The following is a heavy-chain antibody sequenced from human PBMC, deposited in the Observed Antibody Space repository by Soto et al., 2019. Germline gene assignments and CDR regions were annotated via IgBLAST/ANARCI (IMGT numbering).Heavy chain of an antibody. Sequence: EVQLVESGGDLVQPGRSLRLSCAASGFTFDDYAMHWVRQVPGKGLQWVSGLSWNGVTIGYAASVKGRFPISRDNAKKSLYLQMNGLRPHDTALYYCAASRAYDSSDYSGFHYGMDVWGLGTTVAVSS. CDR3: AASRAYDSSDYSGFHYGMDV. D-gene: IGHD3-22*01. CDR2: LSWNGVTI. V-gene: IGHV3-9*01. J-gene: IGHJ6*02. CDR1: GFTFDDYA.